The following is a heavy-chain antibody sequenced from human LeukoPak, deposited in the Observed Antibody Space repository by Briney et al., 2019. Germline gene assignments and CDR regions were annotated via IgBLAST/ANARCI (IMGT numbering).Heavy chain of an antibody. CDR3: AGVYGSTDY. V-gene: IGHV4-34*01. D-gene: IGHD2-2*01. J-gene: IGHJ4*02. CDR2: INHSGST. Sequence: SETLSLTCAVYGGSFSGYYWSWIRQPPGKGLEWIGEINHSGSTNYNPSLKSRVTISVDTSKNQFSLKLSSVTAADTAVYYCAGVYGSTDYWGQGTLVTVSS. CDR1: GGSFSGYY.